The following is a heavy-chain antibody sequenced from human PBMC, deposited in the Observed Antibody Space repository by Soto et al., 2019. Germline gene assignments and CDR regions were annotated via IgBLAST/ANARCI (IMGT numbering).Heavy chain of an antibody. CDR3: ARGGGVGVAGSAAFDM. D-gene: IGHD3-3*01. CDR1: GYPVTAYY. Sequence: QLHLVQSGAVVKKPGASVTVSCSASGYPVTAYYMHWVRQAPGRGLEWMGGINPATGAAKYTQPFQGRGTMARGTSTSTVFMELCGLTSEDTAVFFCARGGGVGVAGSAAFDMWGQGTLVTVSS. V-gene: IGHV1-2*02. J-gene: IGHJ3*02. CDR2: INPATGAA.